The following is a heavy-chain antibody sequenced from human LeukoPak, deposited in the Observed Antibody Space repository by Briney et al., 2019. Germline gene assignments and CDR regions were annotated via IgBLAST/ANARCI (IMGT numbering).Heavy chain of an antibody. Sequence: SVKVSCKASGGTFSSYAISWVRQAPGQGLEWMGGIIPIFGTANYAQKFQGGVTITADESTSTAYMELSSLRSEDTAVYYCARDGYSYGWQAFFDYWGQGTLVTVSS. D-gene: IGHD5-18*01. J-gene: IGHJ4*02. CDR2: IIPIFGTA. V-gene: IGHV1-69*01. CDR3: ARDGYSYGWQAFFDY. CDR1: GGTFSSYA.